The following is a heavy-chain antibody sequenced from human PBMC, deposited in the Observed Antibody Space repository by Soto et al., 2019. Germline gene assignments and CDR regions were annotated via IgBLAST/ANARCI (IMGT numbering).Heavy chain of an antibody. D-gene: IGHD4-17*01. CDR2: IYYSGST. Sequence: SETVSLTCTVSGGCISSGDYYWSWIRQPPGKGLEWIGYIYYSGSTYYNPSLKSRVTISVDTSKNQFSLKLSSVTAADTAVYYCAQGDYEAFDIWGQGTMVTVSS. CDR1: GGCISSGDYY. CDR3: AQGDYEAFDI. V-gene: IGHV4-30-4*01. J-gene: IGHJ3*02.